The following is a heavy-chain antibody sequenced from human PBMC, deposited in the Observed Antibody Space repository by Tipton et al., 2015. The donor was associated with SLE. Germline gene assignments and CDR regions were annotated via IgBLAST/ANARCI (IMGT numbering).Heavy chain of an antibody. D-gene: IGHD6-6*01. CDR2: RNQDDSVE. Sequence: GSLRLSCAVSGFAVSAYWMSWVRQAPGKGLEWVANRNQDDSVEFSVDSVKGRFTISGDSAKNSLSLQMNSLRVEDTAVYYCAREGRPNAFDIWGQGTMVTITS. CDR1: GFAVSAYW. V-gene: IGHV3-7*01. J-gene: IGHJ3*02. CDR3: AREGRPNAFDI.